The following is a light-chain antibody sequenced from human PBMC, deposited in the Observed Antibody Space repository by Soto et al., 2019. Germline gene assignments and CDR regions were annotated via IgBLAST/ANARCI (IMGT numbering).Light chain of an antibody. V-gene: IGKV3-15*01. CDR2: GAS. CDR1: QSVSSN. J-gene: IGKJ1*01. CDR3: PQYNNWLRT. Sequence: EIVMTQSPATLSVSPGERATLSCRASQSVSSNLAWYQQKPGQAPRLLIYGASTRATGIPARFSGSGSGTEFTFTISSLQSEDFAVYYCPQYNNWLRTFGQGTKVEIK.